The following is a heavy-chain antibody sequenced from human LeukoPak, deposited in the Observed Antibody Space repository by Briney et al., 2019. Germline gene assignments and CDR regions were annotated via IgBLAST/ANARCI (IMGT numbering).Heavy chain of an antibody. D-gene: IGHD3-22*01. CDR3: ARIPIVVITSGGY. Sequence: PGGSLRLSCAASGFTFSTYDFHWVRQATGKGLEWVSAIGTVGDTHYPGSVKGRFTISRENAKNSVYLQMDSLRAGDTAVYYCARIPIVVITSGGYWGQGTLVTASS. J-gene: IGHJ4*02. CDR2: IGTVGDT. CDR1: GFTFSTYD. V-gene: IGHV3-13*01.